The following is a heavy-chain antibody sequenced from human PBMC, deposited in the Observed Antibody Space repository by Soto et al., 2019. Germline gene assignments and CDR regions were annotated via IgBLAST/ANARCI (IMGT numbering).Heavy chain of an antibody. J-gene: IGHJ5*02. Sequence: QVQLVESGGGLVRPGGSLRLSCAASGFTFSDYDLSWIRQAPGKGLEWVSCISSSGTTTYSADSVKGRFTISRDNAKNSLYVEMNSLRVEDTAGYYCARKGPSAARPNHWGQGTLVTVSS. CDR3: ARKGPSAARPNH. V-gene: IGHV3-11*01. CDR2: ISSSGTTT. CDR1: GFTFSDYD. D-gene: IGHD6-6*01.